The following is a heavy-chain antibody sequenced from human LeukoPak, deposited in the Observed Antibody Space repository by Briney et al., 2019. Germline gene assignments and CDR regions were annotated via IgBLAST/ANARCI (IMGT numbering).Heavy chain of an antibody. CDR2: IIPILGIA. Sequence: AASVKVSCKASGGTFSSYAISWVRQAPGQGLEWMGRIIPILGIANYAQKFQGRVTITADKSTSTAYMELSSLRSEDTAVYYCARVAYYYDSSGYQGGYFQHWGQGTLVTVSS. J-gene: IGHJ1*01. V-gene: IGHV1-69*04. CDR3: ARVAYYYDSSGYQGGYFQH. D-gene: IGHD3-22*01. CDR1: GGTFSSYA.